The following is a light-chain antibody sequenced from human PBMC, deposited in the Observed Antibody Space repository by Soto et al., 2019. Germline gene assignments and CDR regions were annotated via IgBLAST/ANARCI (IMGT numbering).Light chain of an antibody. J-gene: IGKJ2*01. Sequence: EIVLTQSPGTLSLSPGERATLSCGASQSLSSNSLAWYQQKPGQAPRLLIYGASSRATGIPDRFSGSGSGTDFTLTISRLEPYDFAVYYCQQYGTSPYNFGQGTKLEIK. V-gene: IGKV3-20*01. CDR1: QSLSSNS. CDR3: QQYGTSPYN. CDR2: GAS.